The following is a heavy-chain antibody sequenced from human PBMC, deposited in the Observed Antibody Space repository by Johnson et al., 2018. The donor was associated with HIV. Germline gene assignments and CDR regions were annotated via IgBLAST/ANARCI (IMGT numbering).Heavy chain of an antibody. J-gene: IGHJ3*02. CDR1: GFTFSSYA. Sequence: QVQLVESGGGVVQPGRSLRLSCAASGFTFSSYAMHWVRQAPGKGLEWVAVISYDGSNIYYADSVKGRFTISRDNSKNSLFLQMNSLRAEDTAVYYCARERATLWFRASGAAFDIWGQGTMVTVSS. CDR2: ISYDGSNI. D-gene: IGHD3-10*01. CDR3: ARERATLWFRASGAAFDI. V-gene: IGHV3-30-3*01.